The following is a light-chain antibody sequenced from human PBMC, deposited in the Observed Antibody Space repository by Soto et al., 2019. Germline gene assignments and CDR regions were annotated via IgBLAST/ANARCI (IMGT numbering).Light chain of an antibody. V-gene: IGLV1-40*01. CDR1: SSNIGAGYD. J-gene: IGLJ2*01. CDR2: GNN. CDR3: QSYDSSLSGYVV. Sequence: QSVLTQPPSVSGAPGQRVTISCTGSSSNIGAGYDVHWYQKFPGTAPKLLISGNNDRPSGVPDRFSGSKSDTSASLAITGLQAGDEADYYCQSYDSSLSGYVVFGGGTQLTVL.